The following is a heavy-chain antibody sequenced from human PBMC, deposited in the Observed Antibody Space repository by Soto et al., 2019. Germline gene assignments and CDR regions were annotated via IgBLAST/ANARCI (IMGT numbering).Heavy chain of an antibody. V-gene: IGHV3-48*02. CDR1: GFTFRTYS. J-gene: IGHJ5*02. D-gene: IGHD6-19*01. CDR2: ISNSSNTI. CDR3: AKDPRPLPVAGPSRWLDP. Sequence: EVQLVESGGGLVQPWGSLRLSCAASGFTFRTYSMNWVRQAPGKGLEWVSSISNSSNTIYYADSVKGRFTISGDNAKNHLYQQMNSPRDEDTAVYHCAKDPRPLPVAGPSRWLDPWGQGTLDIVSS.